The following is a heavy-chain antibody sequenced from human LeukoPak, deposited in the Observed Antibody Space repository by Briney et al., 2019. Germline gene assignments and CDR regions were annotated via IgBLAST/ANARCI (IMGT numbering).Heavy chain of an antibody. CDR3: VKDHRGSLENFQH. J-gene: IGHJ1*01. V-gene: IGHV3-23*01. Sequence: PGGSLRLSCSASGITFSSASMNWVRQAPGKGLEWVSGISESGGTTYYADSVKGRLTISRDNSKNTLYLQMNSLRDEDTALYYCVKDHRGSLENFQHWGQGTLVTVFS. CDR1: GITFSSAS. CDR2: ISESGGTT.